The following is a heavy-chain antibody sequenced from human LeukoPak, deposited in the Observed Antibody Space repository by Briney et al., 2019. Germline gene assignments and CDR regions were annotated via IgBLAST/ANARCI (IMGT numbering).Heavy chain of an antibody. Sequence: PGGSLRLSCAASGFTVSSNYMSWVRQAPGKGPEWVSVIYSGGSTYYADSVKGRFTISRDNSKNTVYLQMNSLRAEDTAVYYCARDPWAAAGSDVWGKGTTVTVSS. CDR2: IYSGGST. D-gene: IGHD6-13*01. J-gene: IGHJ6*04. V-gene: IGHV3-53*01. CDR1: GFTVSSNY. CDR3: ARDPWAAAGSDV.